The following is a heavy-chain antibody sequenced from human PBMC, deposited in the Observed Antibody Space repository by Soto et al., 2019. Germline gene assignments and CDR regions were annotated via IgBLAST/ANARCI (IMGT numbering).Heavy chain of an antibody. D-gene: IGHD5-18*01. CDR3: ARERYSYGFDY. Sequence: GGSLRLSCAASGFAVGGFYMNWVRQAPGKGLEWVSVMFTTGTTYYADSVKGRFTISRDDSKNTLYLQMNSLRAEDTAVYYCARERYSYGFDYWGQGTVVTVSS. CDR1: GFAVGGFY. CDR2: MFTTGTT. V-gene: IGHV3-53*01. J-gene: IGHJ4*02.